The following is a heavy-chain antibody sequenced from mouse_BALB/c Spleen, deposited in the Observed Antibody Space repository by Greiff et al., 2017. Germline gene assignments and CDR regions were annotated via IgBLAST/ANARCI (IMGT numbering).Heavy chain of an antibody. CDR1: GFNIKDTY. J-gene: IGHJ2*01. V-gene: IGHV14-3*02. D-gene: IGHD1-1*01. CDR2: IDPANGNT. Sequence: EVKLVESGAELVKPGASVKLSCTASGFNIKDTYMHWVKQRPEQGLEWIGRIDPANGNTKYDPKFQGKATITADTSSNTAYLQLSSLTSEDSAVYYCTCAYYRFDYWGQGTTLTVSS. CDR3: TCAYYRFDY.